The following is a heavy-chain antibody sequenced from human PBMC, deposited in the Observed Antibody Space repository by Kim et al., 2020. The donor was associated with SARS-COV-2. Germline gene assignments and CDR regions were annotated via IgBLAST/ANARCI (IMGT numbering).Heavy chain of an antibody. CDR2: IYPGDSDT. CDR3: ARGYCSGGSCYWGGYYFDY. Sequence: GESLKISCKGSGYSFTSYWIGWVRQMPGKGLEWMGIIYPGDSDTRYSPSFQGQVTISADKSISTAYLQWSSLKASDTAMYYCARGYCSGGSCYWGGYYFDYWGQGTLVTVSS. V-gene: IGHV5-51*01. D-gene: IGHD2-15*01. J-gene: IGHJ4*02. CDR1: GYSFTSYW.